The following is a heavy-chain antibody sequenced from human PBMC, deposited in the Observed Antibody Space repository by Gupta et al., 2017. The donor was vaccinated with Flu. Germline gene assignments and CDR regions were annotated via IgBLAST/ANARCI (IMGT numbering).Heavy chain of an antibody. Sequence: EVRLLQSGGGLVQPGGSVSLSCAASGFRFRIYSMSWLRQAPGKGLEWVGAISGSGGPIYYAVSVKGRFTISRDNSKDTLYLEMNSMTADDTAEDVGAKDMFGGWYLVCDYWGKGTQGTGSS. CDR1: GFRFRIYS. CDR2: ISGSGGPI. J-gene: IGHJ4*02. D-gene: IGHD6-19*01. CDR3: AKDMFGGWYLVCDY. V-gene: IGHV3-23*01.